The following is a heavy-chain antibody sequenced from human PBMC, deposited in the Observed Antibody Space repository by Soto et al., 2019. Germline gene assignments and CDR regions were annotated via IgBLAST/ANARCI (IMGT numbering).Heavy chain of an antibody. V-gene: IGHV3-21*01. Sequence: GGSLRLSCAASGFTFSSYSMNWVRQAPGKGLEWVSSISSSSSYIYYADSVKGRFTISRDNAKNSLYLQMNSLRAEDTAVYYCARDQEMATIDEYYYYYGMDVWGQGTTVTVSS. CDR1: GFTFSSYS. CDR2: ISSSSSYI. CDR3: ARDQEMATIDEYYYYYGMDV. D-gene: IGHD5-12*01. J-gene: IGHJ6*02.